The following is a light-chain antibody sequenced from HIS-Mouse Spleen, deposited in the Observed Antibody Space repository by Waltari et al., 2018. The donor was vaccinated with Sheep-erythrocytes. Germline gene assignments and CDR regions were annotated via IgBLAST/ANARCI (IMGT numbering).Light chain of an antibody. J-gene: IGLJ3*02. Sequence: QSVLTQPPSASGTPGQRVTISCSGSSSNIGSNTVHWYQQLPGTAPELLIYSNNQRPSGVPDRFSGSKSGTSASLAISGLQSEDEADYYRAAWDDSLNVLVFGGGTKLTVL. CDR2: SNN. CDR1: SSNIGSNT. CDR3: AAWDDSLNVLV. V-gene: IGLV1-44*01.